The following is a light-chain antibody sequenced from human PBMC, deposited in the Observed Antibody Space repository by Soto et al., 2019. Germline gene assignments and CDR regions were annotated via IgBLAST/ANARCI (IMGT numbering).Light chain of an antibody. J-gene: IGLJ1*01. Sequence: QSALTQPPSVSGAPGQRVTIPCTGSSSNIGAGSDVHWYQQLPGTAPKVLIYNNNNRPSGVPDRFSGSKSGTSASLAITGLQSEDEADYYCQSYDSSLRGYVFGTGTKVTVL. CDR2: NNN. CDR1: SSNIGAGSD. V-gene: IGLV1-40*01. CDR3: QSYDSSLRGYV.